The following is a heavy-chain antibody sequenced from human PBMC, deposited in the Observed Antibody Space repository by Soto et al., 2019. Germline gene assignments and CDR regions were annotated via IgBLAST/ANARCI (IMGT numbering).Heavy chain of an antibody. CDR3: ARGFYDSSGYYSSGYFDY. CDR1: GYTFTGYY. D-gene: IGHD3-22*01. V-gene: IGHV1-2*04. Sequence: GASVKVSFKASGYTFTGYYMHWVRQAPGQGLEWMGWINPNSGGTNYAQKFQGWVTMTRDTSISTAYMELSRLRSDDTAVYYCARGFYDSSGYYSSGYFDYWGQGTLVTVSS. CDR2: INPNSGGT. J-gene: IGHJ4*02.